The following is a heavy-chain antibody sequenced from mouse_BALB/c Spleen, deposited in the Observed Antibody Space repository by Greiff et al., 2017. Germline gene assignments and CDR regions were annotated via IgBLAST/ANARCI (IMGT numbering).Heavy chain of an antibody. J-gene: IGHJ2*01. CDR2: ISYSGST. D-gene: IGHD1-2*01. V-gene: IGHV3-2*02. CDR1: GYSITSDYA. CDR3: AREFTTAPYFDY. Sequence: EVKLQESGPGLVKPSQSLSLTCTVTGYSITSDYAWNWIRQFPGNQLEWMGYISYSGSTSYNPSLKSRISITRDTSKNQFFLQLNSVTTEDTATYYCAREFTTAPYFDYWGQGTTLTVSS.